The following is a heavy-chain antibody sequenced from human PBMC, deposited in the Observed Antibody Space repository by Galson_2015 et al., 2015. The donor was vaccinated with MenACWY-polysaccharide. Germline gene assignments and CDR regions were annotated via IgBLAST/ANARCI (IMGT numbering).Heavy chain of an antibody. CDR3: TRGHFRTVGATSWFHP. Sequence: TLSLTCTVSGGSLTSGSYYWSWIRQPAGKGLEWIGRIYSSGSTIYNPSLKSRVTISIDTSKNQVSLRLSSVTAADTAVYYCTRGHFRTVGATSWFHPWGQGTLVTVSS. CDR2: IYSSGST. V-gene: IGHV4-61*02. J-gene: IGHJ5*01. D-gene: IGHD1-26*01. CDR1: GGSLTSGSYY.